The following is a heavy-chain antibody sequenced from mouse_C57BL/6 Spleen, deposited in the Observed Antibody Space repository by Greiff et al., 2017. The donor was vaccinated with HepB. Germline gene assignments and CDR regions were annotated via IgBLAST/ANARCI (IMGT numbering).Heavy chain of an antibody. J-gene: IGHJ1*03. CDR1: GFTFSDYG. V-gene: IGHV5-17*01. D-gene: IGHD5-1*01. Sequence: EVMLVESGGGLVKPGGSLKLSCAASGFTFSDYGMHWVRQAPEKGLEWVAYISSGSSTIYYADTVKGRFTISRDNAKNTLFLQMTSLRSEDTAMYYCARPGVQRGAYWYFDVWGTGTTVTVSS. CDR2: ISSGSSTI. CDR3: ARPGVQRGAYWYFDV.